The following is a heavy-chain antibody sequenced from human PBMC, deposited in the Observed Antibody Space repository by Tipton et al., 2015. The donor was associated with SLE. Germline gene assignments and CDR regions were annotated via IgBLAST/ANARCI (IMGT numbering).Heavy chain of an antibody. CDR1: GDSMSYHY. CDR3: ARMGLCTTTTCNEGAFDV. J-gene: IGHJ3*01. V-gene: IGHV4-59*11. CDR2: IYYTGNT. Sequence: LRLSCTVSGDSMSYHYWSWIRQPPGKGLEWIGYIYYTGNTNYNPSLKSRVTMSVDTSKSQFSLKLTFVSAADTAIYYCARMGLCTTTTCNEGAFDVWGQGSMVTVSS. D-gene: IGHD2-2*01.